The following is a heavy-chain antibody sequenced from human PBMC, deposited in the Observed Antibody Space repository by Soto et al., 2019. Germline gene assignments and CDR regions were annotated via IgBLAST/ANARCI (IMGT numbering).Heavy chain of an antibody. J-gene: IGHJ3*01. V-gene: IGHV6-1*01. CDR2: TYYRSKWYN. D-gene: IGHD3-16*01. CDR1: GDSVSSNSAT. CDR3: ARDASPTTDAFDV. Sequence: KTLALTCAISGDSVSSNSATLNLIRDCASRGLEWLGRTYYRSKWYNDYAVSVTSRITINPDTSKNQFSLQLRSVTPDDTAVYYCARDASPTTDAFDVWGQGTMVTVSS.